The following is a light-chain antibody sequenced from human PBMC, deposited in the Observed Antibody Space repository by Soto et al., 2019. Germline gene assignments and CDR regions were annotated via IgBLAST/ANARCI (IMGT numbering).Light chain of an antibody. Sequence: QSVLTQPPSVSAAPGQTVTISCSGGTSNVGSNYVSWYQHLPGTAPRLLIYDNNKRSSGIPDRFSGFKSGTSATLGITGLQTGDEADYYCGTWDSGLSAGLFGGGTKVTVL. CDR1: TSNVGSNY. CDR3: GTWDSGLSAGL. CDR2: DNN. V-gene: IGLV1-51*01. J-gene: IGLJ3*02.